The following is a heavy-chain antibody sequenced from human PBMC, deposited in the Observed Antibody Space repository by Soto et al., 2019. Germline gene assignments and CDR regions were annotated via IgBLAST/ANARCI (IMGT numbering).Heavy chain of an antibody. CDR2: IYYSGNT. J-gene: IGHJ5*02. Sequence: WTWIRHHPGKGLEGIGNIYYSGNTNYNPSLKSRLTISLDTSKNQFSLKLSSVTAADTAVYYCARDHVYCTNGVCSYNWFDPWGQGTLVTVSS. D-gene: IGHD2-8*01. CDR3: ARDHVYCTNGVCSYNWFDP. V-gene: IGHV4-31*02.